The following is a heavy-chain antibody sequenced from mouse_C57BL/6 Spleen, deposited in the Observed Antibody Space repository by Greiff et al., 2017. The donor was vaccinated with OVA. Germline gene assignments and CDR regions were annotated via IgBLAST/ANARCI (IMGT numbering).Heavy chain of an antibody. Sequence: DVMLVESGGGLVQPGGSLKLSCAASGFTFSDYYMYWVRQTPEKRLEWVAYISNGGGSTYYPDTVKGRFTISRDNAKNTLYLQMSRLKSEDTAMYYCARQDGSSLAYWGQGTLVTVSA. CDR1: GFTFSDYY. V-gene: IGHV5-12*01. J-gene: IGHJ3*01. CDR3: ARQDGSSLAY. D-gene: IGHD1-1*01. CDR2: ISNGGGST.